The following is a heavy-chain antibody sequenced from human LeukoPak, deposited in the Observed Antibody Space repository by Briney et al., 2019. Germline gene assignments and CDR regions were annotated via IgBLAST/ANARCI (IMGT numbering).Heavy chain of an antibody. CDR1: AYSFSIYW. V-gene: IGHV5-51*01. D-gene: IGHD6-13*01. J-gene: IGHJ4*02. CDR2: IYPGDSDT. CDR3: ARQAADGVPPAG. Sequence: GESLKISCKGSAYSFSIYWIGWVRQMPGKGLEWMGIIYPGDSDTRYSPSFQGQVTISADKSINTAYLQWSSLKASDTAMYYCARQAADGVPPAGWGQGTLVTVSS.